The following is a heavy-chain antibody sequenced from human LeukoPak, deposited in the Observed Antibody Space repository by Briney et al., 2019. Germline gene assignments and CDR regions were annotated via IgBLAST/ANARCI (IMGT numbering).Heavy chain of an antibody. CDR1: GFTFSYYG. D-gene: IGHD2-2*01. Sequence: PGRSLRLSFAVYGFTFSYYGVDSVRPAPGKGLGLVAAIWDDGKNRYYADSQKGRFTISRDNIQYTLYLQMNSLKAEATAVYFCVRVSSSTSCPDCYNMDVWGKGTTVTVSS. J-gene: IGHJ6*03. CDR3: VRVSSSTSCPDCYNMDV. V-gene: IGHV3-33*01. CDR2: IWDDGKNR.